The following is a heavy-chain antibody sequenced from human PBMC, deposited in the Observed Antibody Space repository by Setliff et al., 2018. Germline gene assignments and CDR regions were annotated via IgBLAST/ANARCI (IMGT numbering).Heavy chain of an antibody. CDR3: VRDAGDGYGVDAYAGGGFDI. V-gene: IGHV4-38-2*02. CDR2: FRPSGKT. J-gene: IGHJ3*02. CDR1: GSAISSGHY. Sequence: SETLSLTCAVSGSAISSGHYWGWIRQPPGKGLEWIGSFRPSGKTYYNPSLKSRVTISVDTSKKYFSLKLTSVTAADTAVYCCVRDAGDGYGVDAYAGGGFDIWGQGTVVTVSS. D-gene: IGHD4-17*01.